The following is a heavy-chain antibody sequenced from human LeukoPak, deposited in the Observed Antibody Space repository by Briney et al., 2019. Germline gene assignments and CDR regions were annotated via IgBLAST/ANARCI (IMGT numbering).Heavy chain of an antibody. CDR3: ARSSRIAAAGFFFDY. Sequence: SETLSLTCAVYGGSFSGYYWSWIRRPPGKGLEWIGEINHSGSTNYNPSLKSRVTISVDTSKNQFSLKLSSVTAADTAVYYCARSSRIAAAGFFFDYWGQGTLVTVSS. V-gene: IGHV4-34*01. CDR2: INHSGST. CDR1: GGSFSGYY. D-gene: IGHD6-13*01. J-gene: IGHJ4*02.